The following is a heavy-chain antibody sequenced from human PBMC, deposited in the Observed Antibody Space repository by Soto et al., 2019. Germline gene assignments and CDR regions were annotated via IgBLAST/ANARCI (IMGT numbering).Heavy chain of an antibody. CDR1: GFTFSGSA. D-gene: IGHD3-10*01. CDR2: IRSKANSYAT. V-gene: IGHV3-73*01. J-gene: IGHJ6*02. CDR3: TRHGDYYGSGSYYTDYYYGMDV. Sequence: GESLKISCAASGFTFSGSAMHWVRQASGKGLEWVGRIRSKANSYATAYAASVKGRFTISRDDSKNTAYLQMNSLKTEDTAVYYCTRHGDYYGSGSYYTDYYYGMDVWGQGTTVTVSS.